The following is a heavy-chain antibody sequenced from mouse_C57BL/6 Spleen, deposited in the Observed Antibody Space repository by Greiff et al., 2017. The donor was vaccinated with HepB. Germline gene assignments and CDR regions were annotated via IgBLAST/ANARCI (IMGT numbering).Heavy chain of an antibody. J-gene: IGHJ2*01. CDR2: IYPGSGST. CDR3: ARRAIYYDYDDY. CDR1: GYTFTSYW. V-gene: IGHV1-55*01. Sequence: VQLQESGAELVKPGASVKMSCKASGYTFTSYWITWVKQRPGQGLEWIGDIYPGSGSTNYNEKFKSKATLTVDTSSSTAYMQRSSLTSEDSAVYYCARRAIYYDYDDYWGQGTTLTVSA. D-gene: IGHD2-4*01.